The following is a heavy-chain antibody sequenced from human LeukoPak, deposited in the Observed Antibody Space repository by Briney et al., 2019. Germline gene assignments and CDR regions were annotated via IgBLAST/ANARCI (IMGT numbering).Heavy chain of an antibody. J-gene: IGHJ2*01. V-gene: IGHV3-21*01. CDR2: TSSSSSYI. Sequence: GGSLRLSCAASGFTFSSYSMNWVRQAPGKGLEWVSSTSSSSSYIYYADSVKGRFTISRDNAKNSLYLQMNSLRAEDTAVYYCAREYYDILTGYYSYWYFDLWGRGTLVTVSS. CDR1: GFTFSSYS. CDR3: AREYYDILTGYYSYWYFDL. D-gene: IGHD3-9*01.